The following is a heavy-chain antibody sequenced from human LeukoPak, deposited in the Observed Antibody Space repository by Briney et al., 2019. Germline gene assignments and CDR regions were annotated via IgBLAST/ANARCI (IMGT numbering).Heavy chain of an antibody. D-gene: IGHD3-22*01. J-gene: IGHJ3*02. CDR2: ISSSSSYI. CDR3: AKARGGYYYVAFDI. V-gene: IGHV3-21*04. CDR1: GFTFSSYS. Sequence: PGGSLRLSCAASGFTFSSYSMNWVRQAPGKGLEWVSSISSSSSYIYYADSVKGRFTISRDNAKNSLYLQMNSLRAEDTAVYYCAKARGGYYYVAFDIWGQGTMVTVSS.